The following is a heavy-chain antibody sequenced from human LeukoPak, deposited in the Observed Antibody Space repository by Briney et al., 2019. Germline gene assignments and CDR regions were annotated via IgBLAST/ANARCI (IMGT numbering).Heavy chain of an antibody. CDR2: IIPIFGTA. V-gene: IGHV1-69*06. CDR3: ARDNEVGATLDFDC. J-gene: IGHJ4*02. D-gene: IGHD1-26*01. CDR1: GGTFSSYA. Sequence: SVKVSCKASGGTFSSYAISWVRQAPGQGLEWMGGIIPIFGTANYAQKFQGRVTITADKSTSTAYMELRSLRSDDTAVYYCARDNEVGATLDFDCWGQGTLVTVSS.